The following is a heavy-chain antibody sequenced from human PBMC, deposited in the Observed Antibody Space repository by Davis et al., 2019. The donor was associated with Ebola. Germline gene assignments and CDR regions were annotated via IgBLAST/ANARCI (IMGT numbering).Heavy chain of an antibody. Sequence: GESLKISCAASRFSLGKYAVAWVRQAPGKGLEWVSSISSSSSYIYYADSVKGRFTISRGNAKNSLYLQMNSLRVEDTAVYYCARELPNNGPSFDYWGQGTLVTVSS. D-gene: IGHD2-8*01. CDR3: ARELPNNGPSFDY. CDR1: RFSLGKYA. CDR2: ISSSSSYI. J-gene: IGHJ4*02. V-gene: IGHV3-21*01.